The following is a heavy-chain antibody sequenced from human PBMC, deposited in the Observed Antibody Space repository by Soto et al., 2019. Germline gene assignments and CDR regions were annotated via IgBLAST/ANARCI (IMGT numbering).Heavy chain of an antibody. Sequence: GGSLRLSCAASGSTFSSYWMHWVRQAPGKGLVWVSRINSDGSSTSYADSVKGRFTISRDNAKNTLYLQMNSLRAEDTAVYYCARADRQLVRYCSGGSCYSHYYYGMDVWGQGTTVTVSS. CDR3: ARADRQLVRYCSGGSCYSHYYYGMDV. V-gene: IGHV3-74*01. D-gene: IGHD2-15*01. CDR1: GSTFSSYW. CDR2: INSDGSST. J-gene: IGHJ6*02.